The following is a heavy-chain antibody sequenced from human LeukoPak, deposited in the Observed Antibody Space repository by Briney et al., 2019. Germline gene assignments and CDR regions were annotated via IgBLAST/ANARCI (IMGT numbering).Heavy chain of an antibody. Sequence: GASVTVSCKASGYTFTSYAMNWVRQAPGQGLEWMGWINTNTGNPTYAQGFTGRFVFSLDTSVSTAYLRISSLKAEDTAVYYCASKTIFGVATYWGQGTLVTVSS. J-gene: IGHJ4*02. V-gene: IGHV7-4-1*02. CDR2: INTNTGNP. CDR1: GYTFTSYA. D-gene: IGHD3-3*01. CDR3: ASKTIFGVATY.